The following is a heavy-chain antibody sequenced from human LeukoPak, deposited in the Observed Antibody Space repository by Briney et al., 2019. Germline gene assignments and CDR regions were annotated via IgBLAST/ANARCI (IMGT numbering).Heavy chain of an antibody. Sequence: GESLKISCKDFGYTFVSYWITWVRQMPGKGLEWMGRIDPSDSYTTYSPAFQGHVTISFDKSITTAYLRWNGLRASDTAIYYCARIGRPQPFYGMDVWGQGTTVTVSS. V-gene: IGHV5-10-1*01. CDR2: IDPSDSYT. J-gene: IGHJ6*02. CDR3: ARIGRPQPFYGMDV. CDR1: GYTFVSYW. D-gene: IGHD2-2*01.